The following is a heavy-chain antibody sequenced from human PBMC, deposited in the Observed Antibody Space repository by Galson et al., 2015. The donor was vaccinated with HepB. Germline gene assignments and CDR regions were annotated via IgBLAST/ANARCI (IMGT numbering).Heavy chain of an antibody. V-gene: IGHV1-3*01. Sequence: SVKVSCKASGYTFTSHAMHWVRQAPGQRLEWMGWINAGNGNTKYSQKFQGRVTITRDTSASTAYMELSSLRSEDTAVYYCARKVGATAGPYFDYWGQGTLVTVSS. CDR1: GYTFTSHA. CDR3: ARKVGATAGPYFDY. D-gene: IGHD1-26*01. J-gene: IGHJ4*02. CDR2: INAGNGNT.